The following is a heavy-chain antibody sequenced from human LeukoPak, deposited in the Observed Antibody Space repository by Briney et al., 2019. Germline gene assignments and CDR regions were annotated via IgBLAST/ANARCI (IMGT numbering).Heavy chain of an antibody. J-gene: IGHJ4*02. CDR3: ARHGLGVDFWSGYQYPAYLDY. Sequence: PSETLSLTCTVSGGSISSSSYYWGWIRQPPGKGLEWIGSIYYSGSTYYNPSLKSRVTISVDTSKNQFSLKLSSVTAADTAVYYCARHGLGVDFWSGYQYPAYLDYWGQGTLVTVSS. CDR2: IYYSGST. V-gene: IGHV4-39*01. CDR1: GGSISSSSYY. D-gene: IGHD3-3*01.